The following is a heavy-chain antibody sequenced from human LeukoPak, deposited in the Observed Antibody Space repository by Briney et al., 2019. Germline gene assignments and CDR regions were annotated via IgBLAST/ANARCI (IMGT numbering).Heavy chain of an antibody. CDR3: AREAGIIAAARWFDP. J-gene: IGHJ5*02. CDR1: GFTFSTYA. D-gene: IGHD6-13*01. V-gene: IGHV3-21*01. Sequence: PGGSLRLSCAASGFTFSTYAISWVRQAPGKGLEWVSCISSSSSYIYYADSVKGRFTISRDNAKNSLYLQMNSLRAEDTAVYYCAREAGIIAAARWFDPWGQGTLVTVSS. CDR2: ISSSSSYI.